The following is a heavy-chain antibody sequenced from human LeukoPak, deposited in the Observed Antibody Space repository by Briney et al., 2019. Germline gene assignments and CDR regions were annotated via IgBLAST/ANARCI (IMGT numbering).Heavy chain of an antibody. CDR3: AKDSGQSWNFGESGADY. CDR2: INSDGSSA. D-gene: IGHD1-7*01. J-gene: IGHJ4*02. Sequence: GGSLRLSCEASEFTLKDYWMHWVRQGPGKGLVWVSRINSDGSSASYADSVKGRFTISRDNSKNTLYLQMNSLRAEDTAVYYCAKDSGQSWNFGESGADYWGQGTLVTVSS. V-gene: IGHV3-74*01. CDR1: EFTLKDYW.